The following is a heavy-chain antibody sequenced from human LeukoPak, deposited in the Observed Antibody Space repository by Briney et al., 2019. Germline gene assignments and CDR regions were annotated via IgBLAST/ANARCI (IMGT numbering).Heavy chain of an antibody. D-gene: IGHD3-10*02. J-gene: IGHJ6*04. V-gene: IGHV3-48*03. CDR3: AELGITMIGGV. CDR1: GFTFSSYE. Sequence: GGSLRLSCAASGFTFSSYEMNWVRQAPGKGLEWVSYISSSGSTIYYADSVKGRFTISRDNSKNSLYLQMNSLRAEDTAVYYCAELGITMIGGVWGKGTTVTVSS. CDR2: ISSSGSTI.